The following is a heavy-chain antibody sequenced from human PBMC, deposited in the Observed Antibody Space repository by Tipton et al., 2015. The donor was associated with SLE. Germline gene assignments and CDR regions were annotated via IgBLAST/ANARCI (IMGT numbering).Heavy chain of an antibody. J-gene: IGHJ5*02. Sequence: TLSLTCKVSGISISTHYWSWIRQPPGKGLEWIGQMHNSGDSTYNPSLKSRVTMSVDTSKNHFSLKLTSVIAADAAVYYCARLTDWFDPWGQGTLVTVSS. CDR3: ARLTDWFDP. CDR1: GISISTHY. V-gene: IGHV4-59*11. CDR2: MHNSGDS.